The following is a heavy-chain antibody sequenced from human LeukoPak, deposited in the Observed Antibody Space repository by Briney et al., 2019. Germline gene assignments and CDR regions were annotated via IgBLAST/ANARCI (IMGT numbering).Heavy chain of an antibody. CDR1: GGSINSGGNY. CDR3: ARGLKTGRYYYYGMDV. CDR2: ITDSGST. J-gene: IGHJ6*02. Sequence: SETLSLTCTVSGGSINSGGNYWNWIRQHPGKGLEWIGYITDSGSTNYNPSPKSRVIISLDTSKNQFSLKLSSVTAADTAVYYCARGLKTGRYYYYGMDVWGQGTTVTVSS. V-gene: IGHV4-31*03.